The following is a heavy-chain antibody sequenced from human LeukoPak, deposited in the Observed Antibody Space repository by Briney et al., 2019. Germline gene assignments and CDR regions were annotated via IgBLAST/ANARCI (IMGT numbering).Heavy chain of an antibody. CDR1: GFTFSSYA. Sequence: PGASLRLSRAASGFTFSSYAMSWVRQAPGKGLEWVSAISGSGGSTYYADSVKGRLTISRDNSKNTLYLQMNSLRAEDTAVYYCAKVGAYYYDSSGYWVYFDYWGQGTLVTVSS. J-gene: IGHJ4*02. CDR2: ISGSGGST. V-gene: IGHV3-23*01. CDR3: AKVGAYYYDSSGYWVYFDY. D-gene: IGHD3-22*01.